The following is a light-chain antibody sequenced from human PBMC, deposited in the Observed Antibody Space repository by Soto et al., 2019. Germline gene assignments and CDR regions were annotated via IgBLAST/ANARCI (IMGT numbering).Light chain of an antibody. V-gene: IGKV3-15*01. Sequence: EMVLKQSPGTLSLYTGERATLSCRASQNVGSDLAWYQQTPGQAPRLLIYGASTRATDIPARFSAYGSGTEFTLTISSLQSEDFAVYYCHQYNSWPLTFGGGTKVDIK. CDR1: QNVGSD. CDR2: GAS. J-gene: IGKJ4*01. CDR3: HQYNSWPLT.